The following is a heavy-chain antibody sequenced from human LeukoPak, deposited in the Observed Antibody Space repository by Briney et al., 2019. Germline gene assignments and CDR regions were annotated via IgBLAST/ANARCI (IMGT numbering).Heavy chain of an antibody. J-gene: IGHJ6*03. CDR3: ARDWSGSYGSYHYYMDV. D-gene: IGHD1-26*01. CDR1: GFNFGYYV. Sequence: GGSLRLSCAASGFNFGYYVMNWVRQAPGKGLEWVSSISTTGNYIYYADSLKGRLTISRDNANNSVYLQMNSLRAEDTAVYYCARDWSGSYGSYHYYMDVWGKGTTVTVSS. V-gene: IGHV3-21*06. CDR2: ISTTGNYI.